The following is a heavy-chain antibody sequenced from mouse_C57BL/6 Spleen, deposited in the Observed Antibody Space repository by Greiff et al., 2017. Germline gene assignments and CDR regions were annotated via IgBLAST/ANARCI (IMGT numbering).Heavy chain of an antibody. D-gene: IGHD4-1*01. V-gene: IGHV5-17*01. Sequence: EVQVVESGGGLVKPGGSLKLSCAASGFTFSDYGMHWVRQAPEKGLEWVAYISSGSSTLYYADTVKGRFTISRDNAKNTLFLQMTSLRSEDTAMYYCARSWDYFDYWGQGTTLTVSS. CDR2: ISSGSSTL. J-gene: IGHJ2*01. CDR1: GFTFSDYG. CDR3: ARSWDYFDY.